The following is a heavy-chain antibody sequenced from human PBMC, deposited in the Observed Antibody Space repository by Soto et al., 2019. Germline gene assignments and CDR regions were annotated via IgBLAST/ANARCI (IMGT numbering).Heavy chain of an antibody. D-gene: IGHD3-10*01. CDR1: GYTFTSYD. Sequence: ASVKVSCKASGYTFTSYDINWVRQATGQGLERMGWMNPNSGNTGYAQKFQGRVTMTRNTSISTAYMELSSLRSEDTAVYYCARASRYYGLGSYIANSSDPWGQGALVTVFS. V-gene: IGHV1-8*01. J-gene: IGHJ5*02. CDR2: MNPNSGNT. CDR3: ARASRYYGLGSYIANSSDP.